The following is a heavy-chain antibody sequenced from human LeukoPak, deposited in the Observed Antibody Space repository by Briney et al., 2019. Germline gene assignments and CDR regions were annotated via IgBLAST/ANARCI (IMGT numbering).Heavy chain of an antibody. CDR1: GFTFGNYG. J-gene: IGHJ4*02. CDR3: ARAQTYGDSRLLLDY. V-gene: IGHV3-20*04. Sequence: GGSLRLSCAASGFTFGNYGMSWVRQAPGKGLEWVSGINWNGGSTGYADSVEGRFTISRDNAKNSQYLQMNSLRVEDTALYYCARAQTYGDSRLLLDYWGQGTLVTASS. CDR2: INWNGGST. D-gene: IGHD4-17*01.